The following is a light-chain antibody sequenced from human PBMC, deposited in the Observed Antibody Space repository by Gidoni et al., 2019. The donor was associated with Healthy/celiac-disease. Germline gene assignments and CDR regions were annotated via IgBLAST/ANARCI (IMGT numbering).Light chain of an antibody. CDR2: GAS. J-gene: IGKJ1*01. CDR1: QSVSSSY. V-gene: IGKV3-20*01. Sequence: DIVLTPSPGTLSLSPGERATLSCRASQSVSSSYLGWYQQKPGQAPRLLIYGASSRATGIPDRFSGSGSGKDFTLTISRLDSEDFAVYYCQQYGSSPPWTFGQGTKVEIK. CDR3: QQYGSSPPWT.